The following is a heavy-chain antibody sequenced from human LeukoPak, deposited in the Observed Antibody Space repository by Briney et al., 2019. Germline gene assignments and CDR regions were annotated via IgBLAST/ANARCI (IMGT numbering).Heavy chain of an antibody. D-gene: IGHD3-3*01. Sequence: SETLSLTCTVSGGSIISSSYGWGWIRQPPWRGLEWIGAIDYSGSSSYHPSLQRRVTISVDTSKQQLSLTLSSVTAADTAVYYCARHPGPLEWFEGWFDPWGQGTLVTVSS. CDR3: ARHPGPLEWFEGWFDP. V-gene: IGHV4-39*01. J-gene: IGHJ5*02. CDR1: GGSIISSSYG. CDR2: IDYSGSS.